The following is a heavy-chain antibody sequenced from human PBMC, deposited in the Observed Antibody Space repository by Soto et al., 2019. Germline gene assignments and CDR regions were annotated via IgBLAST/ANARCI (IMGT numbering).Heavy chain of an antibody. CDR1: GGSISSGGYS. CDR3: ARYNAASGTYYFDF. V-gene: IGHV4-30-2*01. J-gene: IGHJ4*02. D-gene: IGHD6-13*01. CDR2: MYHSGST. Sequence: SETLSLTCAVSGGSISSGGYSWSWIRQPPGKGLEWIGYMYHSGSTYYNPSLKSRVTISIDSSKNQFSLRLTSVTAADTAVYYCARYNAASGTYYFDFWGQGALVTVSS.